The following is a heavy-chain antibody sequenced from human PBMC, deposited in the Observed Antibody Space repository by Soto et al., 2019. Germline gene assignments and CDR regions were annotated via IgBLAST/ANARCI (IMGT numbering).Heavy chain of an antibody. V-gene: IGHV4-34*01. D-gene: IGHD3-10*01. CDR3: ASLTGEAHKWFHWFDP. CDR1: GGSFRGYY. CDR2: INHSGST. Sequence: QVQLQQWGAGLLKPSETLSLTCAVYGGSFRGYYWSWIRQPPGTGLEWIGEINHSGSTNYNPSLKSRVTISVDTSKHQFPLKLRSVTAADKAVYYCASLTGEAHKWFHWFDPWGQGTLVTVSS. J-gene: IGHJ5*02.